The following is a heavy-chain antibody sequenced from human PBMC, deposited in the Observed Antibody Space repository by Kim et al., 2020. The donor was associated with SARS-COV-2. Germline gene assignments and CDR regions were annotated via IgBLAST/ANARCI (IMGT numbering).Heavy chain of an antibody. Sequence: KSRVTISVDTSKNQFSRKLSSVTAADSAVYYCARTRITMIVVVTHFDYWGQGTLVTVSS. D-gene: IGHD3-22*01. CDR3: ARTRITMIVVVTHFDY. J-gene: IGHJ4*02. V-gene: IGHV4-31*02.